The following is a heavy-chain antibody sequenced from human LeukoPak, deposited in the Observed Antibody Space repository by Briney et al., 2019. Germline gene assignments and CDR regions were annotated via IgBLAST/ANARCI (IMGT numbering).Heavy chain of an antibody. V-gene: IGHV3-9*01. D-gene: IGHD2-2*01. J-gene: IGHJ4*02. CDR2: ISWNSGSI. CDR1: GFTFDDYA. CDR3: AKDLVPAANYYFDY. Sequence: PGGSLRLSCAASGFTFDDYAMHWVRQAPGKGLEWVSGISWNSGSIGYADSVKGRFTISRDNAKNSLYLQMNSLRAEDTALYYCAKDLVPAANYYFDYWGQGTLVTVSA.